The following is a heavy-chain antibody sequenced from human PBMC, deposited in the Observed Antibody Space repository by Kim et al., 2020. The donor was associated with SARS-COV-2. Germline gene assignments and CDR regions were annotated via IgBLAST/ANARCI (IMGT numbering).Heavy chain of an antibody. CDR3: ASRFFDSSGNYQDY. CDR2: IIPFFETT. CDR1: GGTFGTYP. D-gene: IGHD3-22*01. V-gene: IGHV1-69*13. J-gene: IGHJ4*02. Sequence: SVKVSCKASGGTFGTYPISWVRQAPGQGLEWMGGIIPFFETTNYAPKFQGRVTMTADESTSTTYMELSSPKAGDTAVYFCASRFFDSSGNYQDYWGQGT.